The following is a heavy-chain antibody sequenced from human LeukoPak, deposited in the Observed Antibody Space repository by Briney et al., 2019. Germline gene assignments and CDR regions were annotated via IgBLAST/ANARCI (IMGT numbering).Heavy chain of an antibody. J-gene: IGHJ5*02. CDR1: GYTFTGYY. CDR3: ARVGSYCSGGSCNGYNWFDP. D-gene: IGHD2-15*01. CDR2: INPNSGGT. Sequence: ASVKVSCKASGYTFTGYYMHWVRQAPGQGLEWMGWINPNSGGTNYAQKFQGRVTMTRDMSISTAYMELSRLRSDDTAVYYCARVGSYCSGGSCNGYNWFDPWGQGTLVTVSS. V-gene: IGHV1-2*02.